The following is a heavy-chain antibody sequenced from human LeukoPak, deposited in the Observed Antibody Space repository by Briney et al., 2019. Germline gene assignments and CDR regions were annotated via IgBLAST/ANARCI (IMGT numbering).Heavy chain of an antibody. D-gene: IGHD3-22*01. Sequence: GGSLRLSCTASGFTFGDYAMSWFRQAPGKGLEWVGFSRSKAYGGTTEYAASVKGRFTISRDDSKSIAYLQMNSQKTEDTAVYYCTRAYDSSGYYSPMRYFDYWGQGTLVTVSS. J-gene: IGHJ4*02. CDR1: GFTFGDYA. V-gene: IGHV3-49*03. CDR2: SRSKAYGGTT. CDR3: TRAYDSSGYYSPMRYFDY.